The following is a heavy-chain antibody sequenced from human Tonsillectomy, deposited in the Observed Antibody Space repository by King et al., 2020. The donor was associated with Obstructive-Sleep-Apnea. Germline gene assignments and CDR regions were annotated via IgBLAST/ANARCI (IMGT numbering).Heavy chain of an antibody. CDR1: GGSISSSNW. CDR2: IYQSVST. Sequence: QLQESGPGLVKPSETLSLTCAVSGGSISSSNWWSWVRQPPGKGLEWIGEIYQSVSTNYNLSLKSRVTISVDKSRTQFSLKLSSVTAADTAVYYCASSYSSSCGKYFDYWGQGTQVTVSS. J-gene: IGHJ4*02. CDR3: ASSYSSSCGKYFDY. D-gene: IGHD6-6*01. V-gene: IGHV4-4*02.